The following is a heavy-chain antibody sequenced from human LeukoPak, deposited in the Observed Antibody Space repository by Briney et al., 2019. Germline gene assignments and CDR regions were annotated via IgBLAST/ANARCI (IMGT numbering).Heavy chain of an antibody. CDR1: GGSISSGGYS. Sequence: ASETLSLTCAVSGGSISSGGYSWSWIRQPPGKGLEWIGYIYHSGSTYYNPSLKSRVTISVDRSKNQFSLKLSSVTAADTAVYYCARGLHPYDSSGYPTRVNWFDPWGQGTLVTVSS. J-gene: IGHJ5*02. D-gene: IGHD3-22*01. V-gene: IGHV4-30-2*01. CDR2: IYHSGST. CDR3: ARGLHPYDSSGYPTRVNWFDP.